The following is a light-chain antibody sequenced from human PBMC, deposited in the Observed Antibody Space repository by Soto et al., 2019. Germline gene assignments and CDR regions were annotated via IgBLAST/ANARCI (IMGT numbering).Light chain of an antibody. J-gene: IGKJ2*01. Sequence: DIQMTQSPSSLSASVGDRVTITCRASQSISSYLNWYQQKPGKAPKLLIYAASSLQSAVPSRFSGSGSGTDFTLTISSLQPEDFATYYCQQSYSSPPTFGQGTNLEIK. CDR2: AAS. CDR3: QQSYSSPPT. CDR1: QSISSY. V-gene: IGKV1-39*01.